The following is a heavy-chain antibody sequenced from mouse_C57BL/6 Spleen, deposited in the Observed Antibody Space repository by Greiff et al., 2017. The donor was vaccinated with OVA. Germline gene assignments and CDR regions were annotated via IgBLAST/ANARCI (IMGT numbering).Heavy chain of an antibody. CDR1: GFTFSDYY. Sequence: EVKLVESGGGLVQPGGSLKLSCAASGFTFSDYYMYWVRQTPEKRLEWVAYISNGGGSTYYPDTVKGRFTISRDNAKNTLYLQMSRLKSEDTAMXYCARRIYYYGSRYFDVWGTGTTVTVSS. D-gene: IGHD1-1*01. CDR2: ISNGGGST. J-gene: IGHJ1*03. CDR3: ARRIYYYGSRYFDV. V-gene: IGHV5-12*01.